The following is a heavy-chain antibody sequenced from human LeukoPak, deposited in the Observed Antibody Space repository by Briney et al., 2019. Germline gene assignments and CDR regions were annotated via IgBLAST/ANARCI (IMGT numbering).Heavy chain of an antibody. CDR1: GGSISSYY. Sequence: SETLSLTCTVSGGSISSYYWSWIRQPPGKGLEWIGYIYYSGSTNYNPSLKSRVTISVDTSKNQFSLKLSSVTAADTAVYYCARARVGMATISSYYFDYWGQGTLVTVSS. V-gene: IGHV4-59*01. CDR2: IYYSGST. CDR3: ARARVGMATISSYYFDY. D-gene: IGHD5-24*01. J-gene: IGHJ4*02.